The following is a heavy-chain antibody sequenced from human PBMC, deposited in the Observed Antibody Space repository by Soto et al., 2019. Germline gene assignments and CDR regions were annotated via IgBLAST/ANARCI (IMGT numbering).Heavy chain of an antibody. CDR2: IIPIFGTE. Sequence: SVKASGMASGGTFSIYAISWLRQAPGQGLEWMGGIIPIFGTENYAQKFQARVTITADKTTSTAYMELSSLRSEDTAVYYCARGVAVVKRMDLWGPGTTV. J-gene: IGHJ6*02. V-gene: IGHV1-69*06. CDR3: ARGVAVVKRMDL. D-gene: IGHD3-22*01. CDR1: GGTFSIYA.